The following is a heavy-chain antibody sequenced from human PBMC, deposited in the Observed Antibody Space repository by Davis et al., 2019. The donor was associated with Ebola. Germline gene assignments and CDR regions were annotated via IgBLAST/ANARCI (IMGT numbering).Heavy chain of an antibody. CDR1: GFTFSSYA. V-gene: IGHV3-30*02. J-gene: IGHJ5*02. Sequence: GGSLRLSCAASGFTFSSYAMAWVRQAPGKGLEWVAVIWYDGSNKYYADSVKGRFTISRDNSKNTLYLQMNSLRAEDTAVYYCAKDQNYYDSSGYYWAVGNWFDPWGQGTLVTVSS. D-gene: IGHD3-22*01. CDR3: AKDQNYYDSSGYYWAVGNWFDP. CDR2: IWYDGSNK.